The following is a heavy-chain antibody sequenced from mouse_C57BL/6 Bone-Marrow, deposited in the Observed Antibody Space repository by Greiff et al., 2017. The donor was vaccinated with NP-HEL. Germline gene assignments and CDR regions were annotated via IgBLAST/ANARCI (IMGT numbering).Heavy chain of an antibody. J-gene: IGHJ3*01. CDR3: ARIMGIQLVHWFAY. V-gene: IGHV8-8*01. CDR2: IWWDDDK. CDR1: GFSLSTFGMG. D-gene: IGHD1-1*02. Sequence: QVQLKESGPGILQPSQTLSLTCSFSGFSLSTFGMGVGWIRQPSGKGLEWLAHIWWDDDKYNNPALKSRPTTPKDTSKNQVFLKIAKLEDADTATYYCARIMGIQLVHWFAYWGQGTLVTVSA.